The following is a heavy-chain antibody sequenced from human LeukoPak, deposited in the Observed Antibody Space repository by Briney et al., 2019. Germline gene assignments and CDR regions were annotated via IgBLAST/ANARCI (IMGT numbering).Heavy chain of an antibody. CDR3: ARDERAGYYIY. D-gene: IGHD5-18*01. J-gene: IGHJ4*02. Sequence: PGGSLSLSCEASGFTFSNYWMSWVRQAPGRGLEWMANIKEDGSMTQYADSVRGRFTISRDYAKSSVFLQMSGLKAEDSAVYYCARDERAGYYIYWGQGTLVTVSS. CDR1: GFTFSNYW. CDR2: IKEDGSMT. V-gene: IGHV3-7*01.